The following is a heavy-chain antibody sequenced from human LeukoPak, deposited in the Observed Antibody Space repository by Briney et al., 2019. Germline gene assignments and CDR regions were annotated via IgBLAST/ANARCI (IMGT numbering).Heavy chain of an antibody. Sequence: GGSLRLSCAASGFTFSSYWMSWVRQAPGKGLEWVANIKQDGSEKYYVDSVKGRFTISRDNAKNSPYLQMNSLRAEDTAVYYCARDTEGSSWYGGYYYYGMDVWGQGTTVTVSS. J-gene: IGHJ6*02. D-gene: IGHD6-13*01. CDR3: ARDTEGSSWYGGYYYYGMDV. CDR1: GFTFSSYW. CDR2: IKQDGSEK. V-gene: IGHV3-7*05.